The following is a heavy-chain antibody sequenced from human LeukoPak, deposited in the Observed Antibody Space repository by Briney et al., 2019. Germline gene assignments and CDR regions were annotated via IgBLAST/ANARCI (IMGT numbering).Heavy chain of an antibody. D-gene: IGHD3-22*01. CDR3: ARGIAGNYYDSSGYPY. CDR2: IYSGGST. CDR1: GFTVSSNY. V-gene: IGHV3-53*04. J-gene: IGHJ4*02. Sequence: PGGFLRLSCAASGFTVSSNYMSWVRQAPGKGLEWVSVIYSGGSTYYADSVKGRFTISRHNSKNTLYLQMNSLRAEDTAVYYCARGIAGNYYDSSGYPYWGQGTLVTVSS.